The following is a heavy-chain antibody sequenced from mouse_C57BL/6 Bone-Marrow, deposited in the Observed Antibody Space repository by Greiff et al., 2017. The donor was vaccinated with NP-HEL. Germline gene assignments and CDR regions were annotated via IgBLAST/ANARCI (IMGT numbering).Heavy chain of an antibody. CDR2: IYPSDSET. CDR3: ARIIYYYGSNWYFDV. CDR1: GYTFTSYW. Sequence: QVQLQQPGAELVRPGSSVKLSCKASGYTFTSYWMDWVKQRPGQGLEWIGNIYPSDSETHYNQKFKDKATLTVDKSSSTVYMQLSSLTSEDSAVYYCARIIYYYGSNWYFDVWGTGTTVTVSS. J-gene: IGHJ1*03. V-gene: IGHV1-61*01. D-gene: IGHD1-1*01.